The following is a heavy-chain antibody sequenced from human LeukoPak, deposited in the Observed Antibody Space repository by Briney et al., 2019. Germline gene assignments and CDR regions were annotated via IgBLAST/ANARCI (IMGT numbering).Heavy chain of an antibody. CDR3: ARDDCGDTCYPGGY. D-gene: IGHD2-21*01. J-gene: IGHJ4*02. CDR2: IKAGNGDT. V-gene: IGHV1-3*01. CDR1: VYIFTKYF. Sequence: GASVQVSCKASVYIFTKYFLHWVRQAPGQRPEWMGWIKAGNGDTKYSQNFQDRLTITRDTSASTVYMELSSLTSEDTALYYCARDDCGDTCYPGGYWGQGTLVTVSS.